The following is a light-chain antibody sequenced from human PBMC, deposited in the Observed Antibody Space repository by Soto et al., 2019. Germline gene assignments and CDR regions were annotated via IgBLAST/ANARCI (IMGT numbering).Light chain of an antibody. CDR3: QQDASSPLT. CDR2: GAS. Sequence: ENVLTQSPATLSLSPGERATLSCGASHSVGRDYLAWYQQKPGLAPRLLIHGASIRATGIPDRFSGSGSGADFTLIINRLEPEDFAVYFCQQDASSPLTFGGGTEVEI. J-gene: IGKJ4*01. V-gene: IGKV3D-20*01. CDR1: HSVGRDY.